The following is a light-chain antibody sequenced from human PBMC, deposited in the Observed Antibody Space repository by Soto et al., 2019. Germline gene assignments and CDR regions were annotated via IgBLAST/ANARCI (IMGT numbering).Light chain of an antibody. CDR2: DAS. V-gene: IGKV3-11*01. Sequence: EILLSQSPGVLSLSPGQRATLTCRASQSVKTSLAWYQQKAGQPPRLLIYDASNRATGIPARFSGSGFGTDFTLTISGLEPEDVAVYSCQQRSNWPPGTFGGGTKVQI. CDR1: QSVKTS. J-gene: IGKJ4*01. CDR3: QQRSNWPPGT.